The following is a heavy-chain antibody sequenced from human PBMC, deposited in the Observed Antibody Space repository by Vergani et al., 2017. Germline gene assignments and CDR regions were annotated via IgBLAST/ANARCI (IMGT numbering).Heavy chain of an antibody. V-gene: IGHV3-23*01. CDR3: AKADTYYYDSSGSAGGDY. D-gene: IGHD3-22*01. Sequence: EVQLLESGGGSVQPGGSLRLSCAASGFTFSSYAMSWVRQAPGKGLEWVSAISGSGGSTYYADSVKGRFTISRDNSKNTLYLQMNSLRAEDTAVYYCAKADTYYYDSSGSAGGDYWGQGTLVTVSS. CDR1: GFTFSSYA. J-gene: IGHJ4*02. CDR2: ISGSGGST.